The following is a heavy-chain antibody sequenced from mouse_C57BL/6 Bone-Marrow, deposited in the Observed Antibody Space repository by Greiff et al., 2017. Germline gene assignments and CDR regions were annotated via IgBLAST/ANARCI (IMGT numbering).Heavy chain of an antibody. V-gene: IGHV1-80*01. J-gene: IGHJ2*01. CDR1: GYAFSSYW. CDR3: ARCRYYVSSFFDY. D-gene: IGHD1-1*01. Sequence: VQLQQSGAELVKPGASAKISCKASGYAFSSYWMNWVQQRPGKGLEWIGQIYPGDGDTNYNGKFKGKATLTADNSYSTAYMPLSSLTTVDSAVYFWARCRYYVSSFFDYWGQGTTLTVSS. CDR2: IYPGDGDT.